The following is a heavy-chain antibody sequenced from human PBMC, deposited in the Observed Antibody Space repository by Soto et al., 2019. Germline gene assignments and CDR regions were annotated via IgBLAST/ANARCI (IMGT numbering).Heavy chain of an antibody. D-gene: IGHD3-9*01. CDR1: GYTLTELS. J-gene: IGHJ6*02. Sequence: GASVKVSCKVSGYTLTELSMHWVRQAPGKGLEWMGGFDPEDGETIYAQKFQGRVTMTEDTSTDTAYMELSSLRSEDTAVYYCATDNPRLVVIRPLYYYGMDGWGQGTTVTVSS. CDR2: FDPEDGET. CDR3: ATDNPRLVVIRPLYYYGMDG. V-gene: IGHV1-24*01.